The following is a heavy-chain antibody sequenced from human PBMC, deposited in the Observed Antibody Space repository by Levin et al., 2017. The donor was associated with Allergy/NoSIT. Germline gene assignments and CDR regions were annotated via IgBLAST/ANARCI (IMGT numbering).Heavy chain of an antibody. Sequence: GGSLRLSCTGSGFTFGDYAMSWVRQAPGKGLEWVGFIRNKAHGGTTEYAASVKGRLTISSDDSKRIAYLQMNSLKTEDTAVYFCARGGPPNYDYNWGSYRDGYFDYWGQGTLVTVSS. V-gene: IGHV3-49*04. D-gene: IGHD3-16*02. CDR3: ARGGPPNYDYNWGSYRDGYFDY. J-gene: IGHJ4*02. CDR2: IRNKAHGGTT. CDR1: GFTFGDYA.